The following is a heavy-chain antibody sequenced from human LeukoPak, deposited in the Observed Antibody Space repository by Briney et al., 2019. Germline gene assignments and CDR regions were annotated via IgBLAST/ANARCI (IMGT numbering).Heavy chain of an antibody. CDR1: GFTFSSYS. D-gene: IGHD3-22*01. CDR3: AKEEAGTWLSFDY. CDR2: ISSSSSYI. V-gene: IGHV3-21*04. Sequence: GGSLRLSCAASGFTFSSYSMNWVRQAPGKGLEWVSSISSSSSYIYYADSVKGRFTISRDNSKNTLYLQMNSLRAEDTAVYYCAKEEAGTWLSFDYWGQGTLVTVSS. J-gene: IGHJ4*02.